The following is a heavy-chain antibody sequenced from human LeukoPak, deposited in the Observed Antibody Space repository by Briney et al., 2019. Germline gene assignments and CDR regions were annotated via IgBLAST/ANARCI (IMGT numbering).Heavy chain of an antibody. CDR3: ARDKGAGENFDY. V-gene: IGHV3-7*01. D-gene: IGHD3-10*01. Sequence: PGGSLRLSCAASGFTFSNYWMSWVRQAPGKGLEWVANIKQDGSEKYHVDSVKGRFTISRDNAKSSLYLQMNSLRAEDTAVYYCARDKGAGENFDYWGQGALVTVSS. CDR2: IKQDGSEK. J-gene: IGHJ4*02. CDR1: GFTFSNYW.